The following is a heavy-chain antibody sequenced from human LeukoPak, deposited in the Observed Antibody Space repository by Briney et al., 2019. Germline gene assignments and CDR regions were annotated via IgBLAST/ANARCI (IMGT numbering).Heavy chain of an antibody. J-gene: IGHJ3*02. V-gene: IGHV3-30*18. CDR3: AKPIFDYYDSSAYGTPNDAFDI. CDR1: GFTFSSYG. Sequence: PGGSLRLSCAASGFTFSSYGMHWVRQAPGKGLEWVALISYDGSNKYYADSVKGRFTISRDNSKNTLYLQMNSLRAEDTAVYYCAKPIFDYYDSSAYGTPNDAFDIWGQGTMVTVSS. D-gene: IGHD3-22*01. CDR2: ISYDGSNK.